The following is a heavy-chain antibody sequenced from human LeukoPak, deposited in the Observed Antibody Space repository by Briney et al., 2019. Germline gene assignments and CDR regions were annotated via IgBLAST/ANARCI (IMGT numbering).Heavy chain of an antibody. CDR3: ARGQPLWSGPANAFDI. CDR1: GYSISSGYY. CDR2: IYHSGST. Sequence: SETLSLTCAVSGYSISSGYYWGWIRQPPGKGLEWIGSIYHSGSTYYNPSLKSRVTISVDTSKNQFSLILSSVTAADTAVYYCARGQPLWSGPANAFDIWGQGTMVTVSS. V-gene: IGHV4-38-2*01. J-gene: IGHJ3*02. D-gene: IGHD3-3*01.